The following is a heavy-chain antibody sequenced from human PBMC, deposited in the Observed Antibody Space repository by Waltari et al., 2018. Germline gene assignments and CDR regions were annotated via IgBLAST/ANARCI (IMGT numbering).Heavy chain of an antibody. V-gene: IGHV4-30-2*01. CDR3: ARGNDFWSGGFDY. D-gene: IGHD3-3*01. CDR2: IYHSGTT. CDR1: GGSISRSDYS. Sequence: QLQLQESGSRLVKPSQTLSLTCGVSGGSISRSDYSWSWIRQPPGKGLEFIGYIYHSGTTYYNPSLASRVTISVDKSKNQFSLNLSSVTAADTAVYYCARGNDFWSGGFDYWGQGVLVTVSS. J-gene: IGHJ4*02.